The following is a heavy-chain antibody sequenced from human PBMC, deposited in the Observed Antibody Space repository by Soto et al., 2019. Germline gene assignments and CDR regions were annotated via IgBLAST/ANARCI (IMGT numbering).Heavy chain of an antibody. CDR2: IKSDGSDI. CDR1: GFTISSDW. Sequence: LRLSCAASGFTISSDWMHWVRQAPGKGLVRLSRIKSDGSDISYADSVKGRFTISRDNARNMLYLQMNGLRAEDTAIYYCTRGAYYYDSSGWGQGSLVTVSS. CDR3: TRGAYYYDSSG. V-gene: IGHV3-74*01. J-gene: IGHJ4*02. D-gene: IGHD3-22*01.